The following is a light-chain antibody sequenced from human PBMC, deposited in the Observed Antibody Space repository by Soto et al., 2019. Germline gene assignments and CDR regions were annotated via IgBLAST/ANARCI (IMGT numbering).Light chain of an antibody. CDR2: KAS. CDR3: QQYNSYSRT. J-gene: IGKJ1*01. V-gene: IGKV1-5*03. Sequence: EIQMCKSPSTLSASVRDRVTITSRASQSISSWLAWYQQKPGKAPKLLIYKASSLESGVPSRFSGSGSGTEFTLTISSLQPDDFATYYCQQYNSYSRTFGQGTKV. CDR1: QSISSW.